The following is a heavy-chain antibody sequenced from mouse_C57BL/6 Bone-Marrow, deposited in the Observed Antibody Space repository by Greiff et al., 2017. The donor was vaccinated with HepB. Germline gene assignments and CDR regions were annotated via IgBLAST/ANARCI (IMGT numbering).Heavy chain of an antibody. CDR2: IYPGGGST. Sequence: QVQLQQPGAELVKPGASVKMSCKASGYTFTSYWITWVKQRPGQGLEWIGDIYPGGGSTNYNETFKSKATLTVDTSSSTAYMQLSSLTSEDSAVYYCARQLRLRAMDYWGQGTTLTVSS. D-gene: IGHD3-2*02. CDR1: GYTFTSYW. J-gene: IGHJ2*01. CDR3: ARQLRLRAMDY. V-gene: IGHV1-55*01.